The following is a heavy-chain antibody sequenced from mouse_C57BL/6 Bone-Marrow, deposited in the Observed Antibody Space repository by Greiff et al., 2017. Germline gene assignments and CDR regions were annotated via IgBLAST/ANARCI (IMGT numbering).Heavy chain of an antibody. CDR3: TRIVAAYYFDY. J-gene: IGHJ2*01. D-gene: IGHD1-1*01. CDR1: GFTFSDAW. Sequence: DVQLVESGGGLVQPGGSMKLSCAASGFTFSDAWMDWVRQSPEKGLEWVAEIRNKANNHATYYAESVKGRFTISRDDSKSSVYLQMNSLRAEDTGIYYCTRIVAAYYFDYWGQGTTLTVSS. CDR2: IRNKANNHAT. V-gene: IGHV6-6*01.